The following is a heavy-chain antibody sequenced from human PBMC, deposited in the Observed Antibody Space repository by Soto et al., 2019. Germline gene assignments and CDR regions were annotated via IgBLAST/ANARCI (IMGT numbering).Heavy chain of an antibody. V-gene: IGHV4-34*01. CDR1: GGSFSGYY. D-gene: IGHD2-15*01. Sequence: SETLSLTCAVYGGSFSGYYWSWIRQPPGKGLEWIGEINHSGSTNYNPSLKSRVTISVDTSKNQFSLKLSSVTAADTAVYYCASGGPIVVVVAATPGYNWFDPWGQGTLVTVSS. J-gene: IGHJ5*02. CDR3: ASGGPIVVVVAATPGYNWFDP. CDR2: INHSGST.